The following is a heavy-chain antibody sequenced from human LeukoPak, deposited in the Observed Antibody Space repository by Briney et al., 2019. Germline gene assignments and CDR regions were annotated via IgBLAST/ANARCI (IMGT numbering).Heavy chain of an antibody. CDR3: ARDAVLRYFDRQPYYFDY. V-gene: IGHV4-34*01. CDR1: GGSFSDNY. D-gene: IGHD3-9*01. CDR2: VSHTGST. Sequence: PSETLSLNCAVYGGSFSDNYWSWIRQTPGKGLEWIGEVSHTGSTNYNPSLKRRVTISVDTSKNEFVLKRRSVTAADTAVYYCARDAVLRYFDRQPYYFDYWGQGILVTVSS. J-gene: IGHJ4*02.